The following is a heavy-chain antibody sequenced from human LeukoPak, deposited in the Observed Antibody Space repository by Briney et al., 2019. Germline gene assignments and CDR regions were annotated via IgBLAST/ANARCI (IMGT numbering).Heavy chain of an antibody. D-gene: IGHD3-3*01. CDR3: AILGVGYDSYFDY. V-gene: IGHV5-51*01. Sequence: GESLKISCKASGFSFTTYWIGWVRQMPGKGLEWMGIIYPGDSDTRYSPSFQGQVTISADKSISTAYLQWSSLKASDTAMYYCAILGVGYDSYFDYWGQGTLVTVSS. CDR2: IYPGDSDT. J-gene: IGHJ4*02. CDR1: GFSFTTYW.